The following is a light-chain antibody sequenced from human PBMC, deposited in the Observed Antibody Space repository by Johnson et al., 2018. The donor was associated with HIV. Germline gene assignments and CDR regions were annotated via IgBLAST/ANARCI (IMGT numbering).Light chain of an antibody. CDR2: DNN. CDR1: SSNIGNNY. CDR3: GTWDTSLSAGGV. V-gene: IGLV1-51*01. J-gene: IGLJ1*01. Sequence: QLVLTQPPSVSAAPGQNVTISCSGSSSNIGNNYVSWYQQLPGTAPKLLIYDNNKRPSGIPDRFSGPKSGTSATMGITGLQTGDEADYYCGTWDTSLSAGGVFGTGTKVTVL.